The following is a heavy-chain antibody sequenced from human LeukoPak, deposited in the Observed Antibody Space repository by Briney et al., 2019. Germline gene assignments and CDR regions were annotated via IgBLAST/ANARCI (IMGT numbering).Heavy chain of an antibody. D-gene: IGHD3-22*01. CDR3: ARGTYYYDTSDYPHWFDP. CDR1: AGSFSSYY. J-gene: IGHJ5*02. V-gene: IGHV4-4*07. Sequence: SETLSLTCTVSAGSFSSYYWNWLRQPAGKGLQWIGRIYSSGSTNYNPSLKSRVTMSVDTSKNQFSLRLSSVTAADTAVYYCARGTYYYDTSDYPHWFDPWGQGTLVTVSS. CDR2: IYSSGST.